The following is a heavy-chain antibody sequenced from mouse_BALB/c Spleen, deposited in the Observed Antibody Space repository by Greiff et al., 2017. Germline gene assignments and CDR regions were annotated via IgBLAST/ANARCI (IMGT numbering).Heavy chain of an antibody. D-gene: IGHD1-2*01. J-gene: IGHJ4*01. V-gene: IGHV1-67*01. CDR3: ARGDGYVNAMDY. CDR2: ISTYSGNT. Sequence: VQLQQSGPELVRPGVSVKISCKGSGYTFTDYAMHWVKQSHAKSLEWIGVISTYSGNTNYNQKFKGKATMTVDKSSSTAYMDLARLTSEDSAIYYCARGDGYVNAMDYWGQGTSVTVSS. CDR1: GYTFTDYA.